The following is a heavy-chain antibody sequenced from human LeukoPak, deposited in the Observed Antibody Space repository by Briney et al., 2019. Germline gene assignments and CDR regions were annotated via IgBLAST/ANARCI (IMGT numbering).Heavy chain of an antibody. CDR1: NNSINSGYY. CDR2: IYHTGST. CDR3: ARSPGGSGTRAFDI. V-gene: IGHV4-38-2*02. Sequence: SETLSLTCTVSNNSINSGYYWGWIRQPPGKGLEWIGNIYHTGSTYSNLSLKSRVTVSVDASKNRFSLKLSSVTAADTAVYYCARSPGGSGTRAFDIWGQGTMVTVSS. D-gene: IGHD3-10*01. J-gene: IGHJ3*02.